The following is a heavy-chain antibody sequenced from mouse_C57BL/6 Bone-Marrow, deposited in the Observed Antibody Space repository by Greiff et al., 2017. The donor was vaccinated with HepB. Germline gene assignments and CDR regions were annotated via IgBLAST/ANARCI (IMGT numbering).Heavy chain of an antibody. CDR2: IRLKSDNYAT. V-gene: IGHV6-3*01. Sequence: EVKLVESGGGLVQPGGSMKLSCVASGFTFSNYWMNWVRQSPEKGLEWVAQIRLKSDNYATHYAESVKGRFTISRDDSNSSVYLQMNNLRAEDTGIYYCSLGYYAMDYWGQGTSVTVSS. J-gene: IGHJ4*01. CDR1: GFTFSNYW. D-gene: IGHD4-1*01. CDR3: SLGYYAMDY.